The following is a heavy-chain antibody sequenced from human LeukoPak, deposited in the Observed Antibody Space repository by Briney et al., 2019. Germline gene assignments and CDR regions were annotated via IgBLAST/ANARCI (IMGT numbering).Heavy chain of an antibody. CDR3: ARVTSYSNDAFDT. V-gene: IGHV4-31*03. CDR1: GSSISSGGYY. CDR2: IYYSGST. D-gene: IGHD4-11*01. J-gene: IGHJ3*02. Sequence: PSETLSLTCTVSGSSISSGGYYWSWIRQHPGKGLEWIGYIYYSGSTYYNLSLKSRVTISVDTSKNQFSLKLSSVTAADTAVYYCARVTSYSNDAFDTWGQGTMVTVSS.